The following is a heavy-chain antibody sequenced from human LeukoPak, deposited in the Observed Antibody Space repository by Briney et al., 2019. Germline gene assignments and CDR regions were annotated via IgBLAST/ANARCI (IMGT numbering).Heavy chain of an antibody. D-gene: IGHD3-22*01. CDR2: ISYDGSNK. V-gene: IGHV3-30*04. CDR1: GFTFSSYA. J-gene: IGHJ4*02. Sequence: HSGRSLRLSCAASGFTFSSYAMHWVRQAPGKGLEWVAVISYDGSNKYYADSVKGRFTISRDNSKNTLYLQMNSLRAEDTAVYYCARDRFYYDSSGCFGYWGQGTLVTVSS. CDR3: ARDRFYYDSSGCFGY.